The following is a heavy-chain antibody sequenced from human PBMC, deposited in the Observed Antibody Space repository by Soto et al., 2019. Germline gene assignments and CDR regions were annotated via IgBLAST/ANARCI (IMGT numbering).Heavy chain of an antibody. J-gene: IGHJ3*02. CDR3: ARGTYYDSSGYYYDAFDI. D-gene: IGHD3-22*01. CDR1: GGTFSSYA. CDR2: IIPILGIA. Sequence: ASVKVSCKASGGTFSSYAISWVRQAPGQGLEWMGGIIPILGIANYAQKFQGRVTITADKSTSTAYMELSSLRSEDTAVYYCARGTYYDSSGYYYDAFDIGGKGTMVTVSS. V-gene: IGHV1-69*10.